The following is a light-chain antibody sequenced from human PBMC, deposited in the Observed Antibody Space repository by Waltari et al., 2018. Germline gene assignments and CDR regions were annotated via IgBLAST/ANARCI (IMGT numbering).Light chain of an antibody. CDR2: KAS. J-gene: IGKJ4*01. Sequence: DSQMTQSPSTLSASVGDRVTITCRASQSISSWLAWYQQKPGKAPKRLIYKASSLESGVPSRFSGSGSGTEFTLTISSLQPDDCATYYCQQYNSYSPVTFGGGTKVEIK. CDR1: QSISSW. V-gene: IGKV1-5*03. CDR3: QQYNSYSPVT.